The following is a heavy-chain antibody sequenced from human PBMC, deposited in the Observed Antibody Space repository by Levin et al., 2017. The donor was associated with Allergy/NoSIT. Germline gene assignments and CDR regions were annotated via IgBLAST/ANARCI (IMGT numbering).Heavy chain of an antibody. Sequence: GESLKISCKGSGYTFTSYWIGWVRQMPGKGLEWMGIIYPADSDTRYSPSFQGQVTISADKSINTAYLQWSSLKASDTAMYYCARQTVSNAGAFDYWGQGTLVTVSS. CDR1: GYTFTSYW. D-gene: IGHD1-1*01. V-gene: IGHV5-51*01. CDR3: ARQTVSNAGAFDY. J-gene: IGHJ4*02. CDR2: IYPADSDT.